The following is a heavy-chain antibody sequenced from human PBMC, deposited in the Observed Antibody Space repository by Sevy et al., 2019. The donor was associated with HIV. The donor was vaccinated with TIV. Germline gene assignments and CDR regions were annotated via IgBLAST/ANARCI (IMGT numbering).Heavy chain of an antibody. D-gene: IGHD5-18*01. CDR1: GFTFSDYR. J-gene: IGHJ3*02. V-gene: IGHV3-11*06. CDR3: ARMVTVHDGFDI. CDR2: ISGISTYT. Sequence: GGSLRLSCAASGFTFSDYRLNWIRQAPGKGLVWVSYISGISTYTNYADSVKGRFTISRDNAKNLLFLQMNSLRAEDTAVYYCARMVTVHDGFDIWGQGTMVTVSS.